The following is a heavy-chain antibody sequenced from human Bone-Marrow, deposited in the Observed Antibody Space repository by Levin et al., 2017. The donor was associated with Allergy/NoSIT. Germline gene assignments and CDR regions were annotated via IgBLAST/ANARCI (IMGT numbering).Heavy chain of an antibody. CDR2: ISSSSSYI. J-gene: IGHJ2*01. CDR3: ARVGYLGSSAWYFDL. V-gene: IGHV3-21*01. Sequence: LSLTCAASGFTFSSYSMNWVRQAPGKGLEWVSSISSSSSYIYYADSVKGRFTISRDNAKNSLYLQMNSLRAEDTAVYYCARVGYLGSSAWYFDLWGRGTLVTVSS. D-gene: IGHD3-10*01. CDR1: GFTFSSYS.